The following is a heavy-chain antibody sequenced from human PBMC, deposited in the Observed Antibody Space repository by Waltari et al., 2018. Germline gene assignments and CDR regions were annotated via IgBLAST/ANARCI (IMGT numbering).Heavy chain of an antibody. D-gene: IGHD6-19*01. CDR3: ARGSAVAGTTSDSYYGMDV. V-gene: IGHV4-59*01. CDR2: IYYTGST. J-gene: IGHJ6*02. CDR1: GGSIRTYY. Sequence: QVQLQESGPGLVKPSETLSLTCPVSGGSIRTYYSTWLRQPPGPGLEWIAYIYYTGSTNYNPSLKSRVTTLVDTSKNQFSLKLSSVTAADTAVYFCARGSAVAGTTSDSYYGMDVWGQGTTVTVSS.